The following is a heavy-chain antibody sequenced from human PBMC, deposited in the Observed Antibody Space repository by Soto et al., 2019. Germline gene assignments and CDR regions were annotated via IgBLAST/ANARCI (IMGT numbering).Heavy chain of an antibody. CDR2: ISYDGGNK. D-gene: IGHD2-21*02. CDR3: AREGGDPRLYYYYGMDV. V-gene: IGHV3-30-3*01. Sequence: VGSLRLSCAASGFTFSSYAMHWVRQAPGKGLEWVAVISYDGGNKYYADSVKGRFTISRDNSKNTLYLQMNSLRAEDTAVYYCAREGGDPRLYYYYGMDVWGQGTTVTVSS. CDR1: GFTFSSYA. J-gene: IGHJ6*02.